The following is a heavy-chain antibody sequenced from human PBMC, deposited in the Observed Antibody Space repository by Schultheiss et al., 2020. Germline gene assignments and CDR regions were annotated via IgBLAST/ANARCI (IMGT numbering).Heavy chain of an antibody. D-gene: IGHD6-6*01. CDR2: ISSSSSYI. CDR3: ARDRGGAARYNWFDP. Sequence: GGSLRLSCAASGFTFSSYSMNWVRQAPGKGLEWVSSISSSSSYIYYADSVKGRFTISRDNAKNSLYLQMNSLRAEDTAVYYCARDRGGAARYNWFDPWGQGTLVTVSS. V-gene: IGHV3-21*01. CDR1: GFTFSSYS. J-gene: IGHJ5*02.